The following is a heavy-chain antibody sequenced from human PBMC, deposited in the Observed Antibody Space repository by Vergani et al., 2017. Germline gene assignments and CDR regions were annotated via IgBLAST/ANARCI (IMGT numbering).Heavy chain of an antibody. D-gene: IGHD3-22*01. CDR2: IIPIFGTA. J-gene: IGHJ6*02. Sequence: QVQLVQSGAEVKKPWSSVKVSCKASGGTFSSYAISWVRQAPGQGLEWMGGIIPIFGTANYAQKFQGRVTITADESTSTAYMELSSLRSEDTAVYYCARGSSGYYDYYYYGMDVWGQGTTVTVSS. CDR3: ARGSSGYYDYYYYGMDV. V-gene: IGHV1-69*12. CDR1: GGTFSSYA.